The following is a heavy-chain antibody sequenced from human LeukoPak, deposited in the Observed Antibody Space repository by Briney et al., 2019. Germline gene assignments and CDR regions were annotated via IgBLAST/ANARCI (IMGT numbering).Heavy chain of an antibody. V-gene: IGHV4-38-2*02. CDR2: IYLSGST. CDR1: GYSISSGYY. D-gene: IGHD5-18*01. Sequence: ASETLSLTCTVSGYSISSGYYWGWIRQPPGKGLEWIGTIYLSGSTYYNPSLKSRVTISVDTSKNQFPLNLSSVTAADTAVYYCARVDIETAYFDYWGQGTLVTVSS. CDR3: ARVDIETAYFDY. J-gene: IGHJ4*02.